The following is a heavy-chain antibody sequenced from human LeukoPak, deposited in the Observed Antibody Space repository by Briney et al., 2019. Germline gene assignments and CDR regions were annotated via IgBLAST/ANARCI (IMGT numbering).Heavy chain of an antibody. J-gene: IGHJ5*02. Sequence: SETLSLTCTVSGGSISSYYWSWIRQPPGKGLEWIGYIYYSGSTNYNPSLKSRVTISVDTSKNQFSLKLSSVTAADTAVYYCAREIIAVPSFYNWFDPWGQGTLVTVSS. CDR1: GGSISSYY. V-gene: IGHV4-59*01. CDR3: AREIIAVPSFYNWFDP. D-gene: IGHD6-19*01. CDR2: IYYSGST.